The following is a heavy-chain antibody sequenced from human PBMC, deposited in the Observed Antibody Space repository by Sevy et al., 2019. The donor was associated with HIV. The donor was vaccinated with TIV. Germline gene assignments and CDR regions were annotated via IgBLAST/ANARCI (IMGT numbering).Heavy chain of an antibody. CDR1: GYSFTSYW. V-gene: IGHV5-51*01. D-gene: IGHD6-19*01. CDR3: ARQLAVAGNYYYYYGMDV. CDR2: IYPGDSDT. J-gene: IGHJ6*02. Sequence: GESLKISCKGSGYSFTSYWIGWVRQMPGKGLEWMGIIYPGDSDTRYSRSFQGQVTISADKSISTAYLQWSSLKASDTAMYYCARQLAVAGNYYYYYGMDVWGQGTTVTVSS.